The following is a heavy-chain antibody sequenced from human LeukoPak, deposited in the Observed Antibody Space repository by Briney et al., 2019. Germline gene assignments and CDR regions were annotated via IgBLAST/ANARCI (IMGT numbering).Heavy chain of an antibody. Sequence: SETLSLTCTVSGGSITGGSYYWGWIRQPPGKGLEWIGSVYDSGSTYYNPSLKSRGTMSVDTSKNQFSLKLSSVTAADTAIYYCVARLGYCSGTSCYEFDPWGQGTLVTVSS. CDR3: VARLGYCSGTSCYEFDP. V-gene: IGHV4-39*01. D-gene: IGHD2-2*01. CDR2: VYDSGST. CDR1: GGSITGGSYY. J-gene: IGHJ5*02.